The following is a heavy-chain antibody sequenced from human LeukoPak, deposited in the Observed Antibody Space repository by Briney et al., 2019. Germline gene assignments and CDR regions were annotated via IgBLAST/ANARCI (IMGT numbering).Heavy chain of an antibody. D-gene: IGHD6-19*01. CDR3: AKEPREHTSGWFFDH. CDR1: GFTFSSYG. J-gene: IGHJ4*02. V-gene: IGHV3-30*18. CDR2: ISYDGTSK. Sequence: PGGSLRLSCAASGFTFSSYGMHWVRQAPGKGLEWVAVISYDGTSKYYADSVKGRFTISRDNSKNTLYLQMNSLRAEDTAVYYCAKEPREHTSGWFFDHWGQGTLVTVSS.